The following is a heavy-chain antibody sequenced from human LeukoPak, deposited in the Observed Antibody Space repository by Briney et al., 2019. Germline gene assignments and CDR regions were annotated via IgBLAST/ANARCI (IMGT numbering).Heavy chain of an antibody. CDR3: ARRGFVRRVFFGELSSNIAAFDY. D-gene: IGHD3-10*01. Sequence: SGTLSLTCAVYGGSFSGYYWSWIRQPPGKGLEWIGEINHSGSTNYNPSLKSRVTISVDTSKNQFSLKLSSVTAADTAVYYCARRGFVRRVFFGELSSNIAAFDYWGQGTLVTVSS. CDR2: INHSGST. J-gene: IGHJ4*02. CDR1: GGSFSGYY. V-gene: IGHV4-34*01.